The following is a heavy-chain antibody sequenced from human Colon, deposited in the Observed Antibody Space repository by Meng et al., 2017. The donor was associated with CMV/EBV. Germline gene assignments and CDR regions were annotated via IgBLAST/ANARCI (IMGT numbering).Heavy chain of an antibody. D-gene: IGHD6-13*01. CDR3: ALRGSAAGTFQH. Sequence: QRQESGPGLVKPSETLSLTCTVSGGSISSYCWSWIRQPPGKGLEWIGYMCYSGDTNYNPSLRSRVTISGDTSKNQFSLKLNSVTAADTAVYYCALRGSAAGTFQHWGQGTLVTVSS. CDR1: GGSISSYC. CDR2: MCYSGDT. V-gene: IGHV4-59*01. J-gene: IGHJ1*01.